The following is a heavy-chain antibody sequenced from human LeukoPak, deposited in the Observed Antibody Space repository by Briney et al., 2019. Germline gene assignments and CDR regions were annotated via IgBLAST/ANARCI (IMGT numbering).Heavy chain of an antibody. CDR2: INSDGSST. V-gene: IGHV3-74*01. CDR3: ARDASGYFDY. J-gene: IGHJ4*01. CDR1: GFTFSSNW. D-gene: IGHD6-25*01. Sequence: GGSLRLSRAASGFTFSSNWMHWVRQAPGKALVWVSRINSDGSSTTYADSVKGRFTISRDNAKNTLYLQMNSLRAEDTAVYYCARDASGYFDYWGQGTMVPVSS.